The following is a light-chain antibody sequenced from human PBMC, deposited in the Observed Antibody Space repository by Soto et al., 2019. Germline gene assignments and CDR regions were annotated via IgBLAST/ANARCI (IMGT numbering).Light chain of an antibody. Sequence: QSAPTQPASVSGSPGQSITISCTGTSSDIGGYNYVSWYQQYPGKAPKLMIYEVSNRPSGVSNRFSGSKSGNTASLTISGLQADDEADYHCSSYTSTSALFFFGTGTKLTVL. CDR2: EVS. J-gene: IGLJ1*01. CDR1: SSDIGGYNY. CDR3: SSYTSTSALFF. V-gene: IGLV2-14*01.